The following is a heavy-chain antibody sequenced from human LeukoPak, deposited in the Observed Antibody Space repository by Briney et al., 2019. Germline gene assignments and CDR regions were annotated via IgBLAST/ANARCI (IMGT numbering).Heavy chain of an antibody. CDR2: IYTSGST. Sequence: PSETLSLTCTVSGGSISSYYWSWIRQPAGKGLEWIGRIYTSGSTNYNPSLKSRVTMSVDTSKNQFSLKLSSVTAADTAVYYCARDYYGSGSYLTFFDYWGQRTLVTVSS. CDR3: ARDYYGSGSYLTFFDY. D-gene: IGHD3-10*01. J-gene: IGHJ4*02. V-gene: IGHV4-4*07. CDR1: GGSISSYY.